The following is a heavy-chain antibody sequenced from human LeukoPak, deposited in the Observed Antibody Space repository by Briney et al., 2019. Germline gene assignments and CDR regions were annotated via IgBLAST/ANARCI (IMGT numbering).Heavy chain of an antibody. J-gene: IGHJ4*02. CDR1: GFTCSSYS. CDR3: ERDGLVRGVIPGVGYGFDY. Sequence: GGSLRRYSAASGFTCSSYSMSWVRQGPGKGREWVSYISSSRSYIYYADSVKGRFTISRDNAKNSLYLQMNSLRAEDTAVYCCERDGLVRGVIPGVGYGFDYWGQGTLVTVSS. D-gene: IGHD3-10*02. V-gene: IGHV3-21*01. CDR2: ISSSRSYI.